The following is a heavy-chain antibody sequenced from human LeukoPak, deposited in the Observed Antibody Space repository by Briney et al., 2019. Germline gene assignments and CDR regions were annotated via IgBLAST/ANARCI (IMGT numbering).Heavy chain of an antibody. D-gene: IGHD5-24*01. CDR1: GGSFSGYY. J-gene: IGHJ4*02. V-gene: IGHV4-34*01. CDR3: ARSRRGWLQFDY. Sequence: PSETLSLTCAVYGGSFSGYYWSWIRKPPGKGLEWIGEINHSGSTNYNPSLKSRVTISVDTSKNQFSLKLSSVTAADTAVYYCARSRRGWLQFDYWGQGTLVTVSS. CDR2: INHSGST.